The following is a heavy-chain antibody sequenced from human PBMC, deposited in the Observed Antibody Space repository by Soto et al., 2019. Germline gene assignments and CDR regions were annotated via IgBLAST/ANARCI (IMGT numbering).Heavy chain of an antibody. J-gene: IGHJ6*02. CDR2: IYYSGST. D-gene: IGHD3-10*01. CDR1: GGSISSGGYY. CDR3: ARDQRDLARGMDV. Sequence: PSETLSLTCTVSGGSISSGGYYWSWIRQHPGKGLEWIGYIYYSGSTYYNPSLKSRVTISVDTSKNQFSLKLSSVTAADTAVYYCARDQRDLARGMDVWGQGTTVTVSS. V-gene: IGHV4-31*02.